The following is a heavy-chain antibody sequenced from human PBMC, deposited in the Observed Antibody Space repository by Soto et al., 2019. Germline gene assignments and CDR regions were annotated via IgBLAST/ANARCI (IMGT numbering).Heavy chain of an antibody. Sequence: SVKVSCKASGFTFTSSAVQWVRQARGQRLEWIGWIVVDSGNTNYAQKFQERVTITRDMSTSTAYMELSSLRSEDTAVYYCAADQRMQRQLGRGTYFYYGMDVWGQGTTVTVSS. CDR3: AADQRMQRQLGRGTYFYYGMDV. J-gene: IGHJ6*02. CDR2: IVVDSGNT. CDR1: GFTFTSSA. V-gene: IGHV1-58*01. D-gene: IGHD6-13*01.